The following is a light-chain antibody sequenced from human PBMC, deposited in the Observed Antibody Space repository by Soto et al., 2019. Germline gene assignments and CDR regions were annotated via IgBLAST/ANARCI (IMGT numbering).Light chain of an antibody. J-gene: IGKJ2*01. CDR1: QSLLHSNGYNY. CDR3: QQSYSTRYT. CDR2: AAS. V-gene: IGKV2-28*01. Sequence: DIVMTQSPLSLPVTPGEPASISCRSSQSLLHSNGYNYLDWYLQKPGQSPQLLIYAASSLQSGVPSRFSGSGSGTDFTLTISSLQPEDFATYYCQQSYSTRYTFGQGTKLEIK.